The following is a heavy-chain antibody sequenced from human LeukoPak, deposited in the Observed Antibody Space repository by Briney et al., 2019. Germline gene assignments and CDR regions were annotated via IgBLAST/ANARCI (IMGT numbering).Heavy chain of an antibody. Sequence: SETLSLTCTVSGGSISSSSYYWGWIRQPPGKGLEWIGSIYYSATTYYNPSLKSRVSISVDTSKSQFSLKLSSVTAADTAVYYCARGGPHIVVVTANWYFDLWGRGTLVTVSS. J-gene: IGHJ2*01. CDR3: ARGGPHIVVVTANWYFDL. V-gene: IGHV4-39*07. D-gene: IGHD2-21*02. CDR2: IYYSATT. CDR1: GGSISSSSYY.